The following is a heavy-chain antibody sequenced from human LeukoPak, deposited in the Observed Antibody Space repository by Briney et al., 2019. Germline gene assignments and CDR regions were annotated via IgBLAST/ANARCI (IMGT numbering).Heavy chain of an antibody. Sequence: GASVKVSCKASGGTFSSYAISWVRQAPGQGLEWMGRIIPILGIANYAQKFQGRVTITADKSTSTAYMELSSLRSEDTAVYYCARDGRVEYYFDYWGQGTLVTVSS. J-gene: IGHJ4*02. V-gene: IGHV1-69*04. CDR1: GGTFSSYA. CDR2: IIPILGIA. CDR3: ARDGRVEYYFDY.